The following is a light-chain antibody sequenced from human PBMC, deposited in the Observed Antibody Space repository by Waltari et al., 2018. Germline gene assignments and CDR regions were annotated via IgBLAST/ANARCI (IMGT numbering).Light chain of an antibody. Sequence: SLVHSDGNTDMNWFQQRPGQSPRRLIYKVSNRDSGVPDRFSGSGSGTDFTLKISRVEAEDVTVYYCMQYTHWPPWTFGQGTKVEIK. V-gene: IGKV2-30*02. CDR1: SLVHSDGNTD. CDR3: MQYTHWPPWT. J-gene: IGKJ1*01. CDR2: KVS.